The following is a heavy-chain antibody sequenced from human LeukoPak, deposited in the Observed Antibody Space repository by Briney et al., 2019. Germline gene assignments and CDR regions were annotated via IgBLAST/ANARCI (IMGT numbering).Heavy chain of an antibody. CDR2: IYYSGST. D-gene: IGHD3-10*01. CDR3: ARSGVGPPVSEPFDY. CDR1: GGSISSYY. V-gene: IGHV4-59*01. Sequence: SSESQSPTCGVSGGSISSYYWRWLRQPPGKGLEWIGYIYYSGSTNYNPSLGSRVTISVDTSKNQFSLKLSSVTAADTAVYYCARSGVGPPVSEPFDYWG. J-gene: IGHJ4*01.